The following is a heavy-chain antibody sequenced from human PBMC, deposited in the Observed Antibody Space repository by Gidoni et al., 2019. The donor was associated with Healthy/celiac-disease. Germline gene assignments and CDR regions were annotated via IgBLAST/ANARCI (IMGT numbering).Heavy chain of an antibody. CDR3: ARGRNYLGFDY. CDR2: INHSGST. D-gene: IGHD3-10*01. V-gene: IGHV4-34*01. CDR1: GGSFSGYY. J-gene: IGHJ4*02. Sequence: QVQLQQWGAGLLKPSETLSLTCAVYGGSFSGYYWSWIRQPPGKGLEWIGEINHSGSTNYNPSLKSRVTISVDTSKNQFSLKLSSVTAADTAVYYCARGRNYLGFDYWGQGTLVTVSS.